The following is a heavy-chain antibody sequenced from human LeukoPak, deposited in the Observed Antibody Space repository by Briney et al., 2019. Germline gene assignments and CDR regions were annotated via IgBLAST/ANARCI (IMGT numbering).Heavy chain of an antibody. J-gene: IGHJ4*02. CDR1: GYTFTSYD. V-gene: IGHV1-46*01. D-gene: IGHD2-15*01. CDR2: INPSGGST. CDR3: ARESTAATFDY. Sequence: ASVKVSCKASGYTFTSYDINWVRQAPGQGLEWMGIINPSGGSTSYAQKFQGRVTMTRDTSTSTVYMELSSLRSEDTAVYYCARESTAATFDYWGQGTLVTVSS.